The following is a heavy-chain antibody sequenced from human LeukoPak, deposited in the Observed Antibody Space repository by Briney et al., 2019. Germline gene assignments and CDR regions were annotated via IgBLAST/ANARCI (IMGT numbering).Heavy chain of an antibody. CDR2: IRYDGSDK. CDR3: AKADSGTYYGLGDYFDY. V-gene: IGHV3-30*02. D-gene: IGHD1-26*01. Sequence: GGSLRLSCAASGFTFSSYGMHWVRQAPGKGLVWVAFIRYDGSDKYYGDSVKGQFTISRDNSKNTLYLQMNSLRAEDTAVYYCAKADSGTYYGLGDYFDYWGQGTLVPSPQ. CDR1: GFTFSSYG. J-gene: IGHJ4*02.